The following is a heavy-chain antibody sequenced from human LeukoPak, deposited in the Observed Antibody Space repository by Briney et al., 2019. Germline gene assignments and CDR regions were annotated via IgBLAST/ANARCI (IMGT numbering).Heavy chain of an antibody. Sequence: GGSLRLSCAASGFSFNVYSMNWVRQAPGKGLEWLSYITDSSRTIYYADSVKGRFTTSRDNAKNSLYLQMNSLRDEDTAVYFCARGGSYYTNWGQGTLVTVSS. D-gene: IGHD3-10*01. J-gene: IGHJ4*02. CDR1: GFSFNVYS. CDR2: ITDSSRTI. V-gene: IGHV3-48*02. CDR3: ARGGSYYTN.